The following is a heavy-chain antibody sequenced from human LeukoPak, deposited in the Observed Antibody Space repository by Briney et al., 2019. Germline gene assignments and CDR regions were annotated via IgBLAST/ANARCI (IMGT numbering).Heavy chain of an antibody. D-gene: IGHD2-15*01. CDR2: VYYSGST. V-gene: IGHV4-59*02. CDR1: GGSVSGYY. J-gene: IGHJ4*02. CDR3: ARIHRYCSGGACYVLDN. Sequence: PSETLSLTCVVSGGSVSGYYWGWIRQPPGRGLEWIGYVYYSGSTNYNSSFKSRITISVDTSRNQFSLQLSSVTAADTAVYYCARIHRYCSGGACYVLDNWGQGTLVAVSS.